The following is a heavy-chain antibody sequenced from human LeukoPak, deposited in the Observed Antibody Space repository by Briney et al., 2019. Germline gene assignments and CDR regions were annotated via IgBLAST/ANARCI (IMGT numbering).Heavy chain of an antibody. Sequence: PGGSLRLPCAAFGFTFSSYGMHWVRQAPGKGLEWVAVISYDGSKKYYAESVKGRFTISRDNSKNTLYLQMNSLRAEDTAVYSCAIGGYGDYVEAFDYWGQGTLVTVSS. CDR1: GFTFSSYG. V-gene: IGHV3-30*03. J-gene: IGHJ4*02. CDR3: AIGGYGDYVEAFDY. CDR2: ISYDGSKK. D-gene: IGHD4-17*01.